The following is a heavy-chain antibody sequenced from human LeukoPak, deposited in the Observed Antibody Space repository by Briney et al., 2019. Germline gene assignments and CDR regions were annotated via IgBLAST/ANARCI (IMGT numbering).Heavy chain of an antibody. V-gene: IGHV3-33*01. CDR3: SRLGSSWSSDY. J-gene: IGHJ4*02. CDR2: IWYDGRKE. D-gene: IGHD6-13*01. CDR1: GFTFTSYG. Sequence: GGSLRLSCAASGFTFTSYGMHWVRQAPGKGLEWVALIWYDGRKEYYADSVKGRFTISRDDSRNTLYLQMNGLRAEDTAVYYCSRLGSSWSSDYWGQGTLVTVSS.